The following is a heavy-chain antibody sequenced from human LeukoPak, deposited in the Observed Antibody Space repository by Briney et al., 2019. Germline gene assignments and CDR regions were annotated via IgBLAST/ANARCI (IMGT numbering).Heavy chain of an antibody. Sequence: HPGGSLRLSCAASGFTVSSNYMSWVRQAPGKGLEWVSVIYSGGSTYYADSVKGRFTISRDNSKNTLYLQMNSLRAEDTAVYYCASPGYSYGHDGDYWGQGTLVTVSS. CDR1: GFTVSSNY. J-gene: IGHJ4*02. CDR2: IYSGGST. V-gene: IGHV3-66*01. CDR3: ASPGYSYGHDGDY. D-gene: IGHD5-18*01.